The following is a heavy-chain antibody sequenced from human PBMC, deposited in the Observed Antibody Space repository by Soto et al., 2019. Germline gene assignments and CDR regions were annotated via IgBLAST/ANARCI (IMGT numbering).Heavy chain of an antibody. CDR1: GFTFSTYA. J-gene: IGHJ4*02. CDR3: GRDRRFGDGYNVGFDY. D-gene: IGHD3-10*01. V-gene: IGHV3-30-3*01. CDR2: VSFDGSKK. Sequence: QVQLVESGGGVVQPGRSLRLSCAASGFTFSTYAMHWVRQAPGKGLEWVAVVSFDGSKKYYADSVKDRFIVSRDNSKNTLYVQMNSLRAEDTAVYDCGRDRRFGDGYNVGFDYWGQGTLVTVSS.